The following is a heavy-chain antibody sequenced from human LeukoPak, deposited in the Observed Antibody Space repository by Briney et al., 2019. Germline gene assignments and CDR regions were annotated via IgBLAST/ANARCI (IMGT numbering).Heavy chain of an antibody. CDR3: ARVSHSGYDYFY. J-gene: IGHJ4*02. V-gene: IGHV3-48*03. D-gene: IGHD5-12*01. CDR2: ISSSGSTI. Sequence: GGSLRLSCAASGFTFSIYEMNWVRQAPGKGLEWVSYISSSGSTIYYADSVKGRFTISRDNAKNSLYLQMNSLRAEDTAVYYCARVSHSGYDYFYWGQGTLVTVSS. CDR1: GFTFSIYE.